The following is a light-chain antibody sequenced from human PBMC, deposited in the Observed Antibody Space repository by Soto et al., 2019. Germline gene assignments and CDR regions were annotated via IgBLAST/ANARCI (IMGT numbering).Light chain of an antibody. J-gene: IGKJ1*01. CDR3: LQNYYSFRT. CDR2: GAS. Sequence: AIQLTQSPSSLSASVGDRVTITCRASQGIAKDLGWYQQKPGKAPRLLIFGASFLQSGVPSRFSGSGSGTDFTLTINGLQPEDFATYYCLQNYYSFRTFGLGTKVEIK. V-gene: IGKV1-6*01. CDR1: QGIAKD.